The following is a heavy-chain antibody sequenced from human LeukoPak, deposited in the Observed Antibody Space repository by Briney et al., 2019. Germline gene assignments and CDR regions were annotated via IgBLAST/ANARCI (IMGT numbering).Heavy chain of an antibody. J-gene: IGHJ4*02. V-gene: IGHV4-59*08. CDR2: IYNAWTT. CDR1: GVSIGSYY. CDR3: ERHERDTSWYYFDY. Sequence: SETLSLTCTVSGVSIGSYYWSWVRQPPGEGLEWLGYIYNAWTTNYSPSLQSRLNITVDTSKNQFSLKLSSVTAADTAVYYCERHERDTSWYYFDYWGQGTLVTVSS. D-gene: IGHD2-2*01.